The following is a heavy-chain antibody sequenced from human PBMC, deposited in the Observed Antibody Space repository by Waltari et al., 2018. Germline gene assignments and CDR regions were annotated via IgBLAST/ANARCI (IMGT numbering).Heavy chain of an antibody. Sequence: EVQLVESGGGLVQPGGSLRLSCAASGFSTDYWLDWVRQAPGKGLGWVSRMKTDGTSITYADSVKGRFTISRDSAKNTYYLQMNGPRAEDTAVYYCTTNPGYWGQGTLVTVSS. CDR2: MKTDGTSI. CDR3: TTNPGY. J-gene: IGHJ4*02. V-gene: IGHV3-74*03. CDR1: GFSTDYW.